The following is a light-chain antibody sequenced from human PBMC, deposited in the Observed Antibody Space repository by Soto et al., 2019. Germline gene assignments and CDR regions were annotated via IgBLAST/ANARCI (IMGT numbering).Light chain of an antibody. CDR3: AAWDDSLMWV. V-gene: IGLV1-47*02. Sequence: QSVLTQPPSASGTPGQRVTISCSGSSSNIGSNYVYWYQQLPGTAPKLLIYSSNQRPSGVPDRFSGSKSGTSASLAISGLRSEDEADYYCAAWDDSLMWVFGGGTQLTVL. J-gene: IGLJ3*02. CDR2: SSN. CDR1: SSNIGSNY.